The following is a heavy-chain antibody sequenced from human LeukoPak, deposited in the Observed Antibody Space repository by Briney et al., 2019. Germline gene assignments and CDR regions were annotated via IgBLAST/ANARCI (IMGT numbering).Heavy chain of an antibody. J-gene: IGHJ4*02. CDR2: IYSGGST. V-gene: IGHV3-66*01. CDR3: ASNVLLWFGELNPPDY. D-gene: IGHD3-10*01. CDR1: GFTVSSNY. Sequence: PGGSLRLSCAASGFTVSSNYMSWVRQAPGKGLEWVSVIYSGGSTYYADSVKGRFTISRDNSKNTLYLQMNSLRAEDTAVYYCASNVLLWFGELNPPDYWGQGTLVTVSS.